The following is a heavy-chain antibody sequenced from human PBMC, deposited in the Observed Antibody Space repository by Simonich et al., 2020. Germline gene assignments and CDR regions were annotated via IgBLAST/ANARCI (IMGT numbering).Heavy chain of an antibody. D-gene: IGHD2-15*01. Sequence: QVQLVQSGAEVKKPGASVKVSCKASGYTFTSYGISWVRQAPGQGLEWMGGISANKGNTNYAQKIQGRVTMTTDTSTSTAYMELRSLRSDDTAVYYCARASRGTWWYYYFDYWGQGTLVTVSS. CDR3: ARASRGTWWYYYFDY. CDR1: GYTFTSYG. CDR2: ISANKGNT. J-gene: IGHJ4*02. V-gene: IGHV1-18*01.